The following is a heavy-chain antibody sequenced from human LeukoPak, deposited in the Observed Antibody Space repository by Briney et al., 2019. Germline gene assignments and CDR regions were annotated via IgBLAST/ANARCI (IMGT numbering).Heavy chain of an antibody. CDR1: GYSISSGYY. CDR2: IYHSGST. CDR3: ASAYDFWSGYYSPGGYYFDY. J-gene: IGHJ4*02. V-gene: IGHV4-38-2*01. D-gene: IGHD3-3*01. Sequence: SETLSLTCAVSGYSISSGYYWGWIRQPPGKGLEWIGSIYHSGSTYYNPSLKSRVTISVDTSKSQFSLKRSSVTAADTAVYYRASAYDFWSGYYSPGGYYFDYWGQGTLVTVSS.